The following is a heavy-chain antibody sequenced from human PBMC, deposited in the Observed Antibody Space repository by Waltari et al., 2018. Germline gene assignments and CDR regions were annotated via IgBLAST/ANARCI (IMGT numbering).Heavy chain of an antibody. CDR1: GYSFNTYD. CDR3: TRAIRNQLLSEY. V-gene: IGHV1-8*01. Sequence: QVQFVQSGAEVKKPGASVKVSCRASGYSFNTYDIGWVRLAAGHGLEWVGWMNPISGNSTSAQKFRGRVSMTGDSSISTAYMELSGLTFDDTAVYYCTRAIRNQLLSEYWGQGTLVAVSS. D-gene: IGHD1-7*01. J-gene: IGHJ4*02. CDR2: MNPISGNS.